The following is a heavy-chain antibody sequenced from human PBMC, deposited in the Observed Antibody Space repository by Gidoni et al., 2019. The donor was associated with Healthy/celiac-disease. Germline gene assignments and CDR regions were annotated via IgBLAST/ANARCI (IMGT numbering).Heavy chain of an antibody. CDR3: ASSGSEGPVDD. CDR1: VGTFSSYA. D-gene: IGHD1-26*01. J-gene: IGHJ4*02. Sequence: QVQLVQSGAEVKKPGSSVKVSCKASVGTFSSYAISWVRQAPGHGLEWMGGIIPIFGTANYAQKFQGRVTITADESTSTAYMELGSLRSEETAVYYCASSGSEGPVDDWGKGTLVTGSS. V-gene: IGHV1-69*01. CDR2: IIPIFGTA.